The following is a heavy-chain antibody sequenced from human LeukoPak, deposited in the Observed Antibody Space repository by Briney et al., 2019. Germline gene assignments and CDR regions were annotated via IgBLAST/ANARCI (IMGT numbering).Heavy chain of an antibody. CDR3: AKDSFRTTVTYY. D-gene: IGHD4-17*01. V-gene: IGHV3-43*02. CDR2: ISGDGGST. Sequence: GGSLRLSCAASGFTFDDYAMLWVHQDPGKGLEWVSLISGDGGSTYYADSVKGRFTISRDNNKNSLYLQMNSLRTEDTALYYCAKDSFRTTVTYYWGQGTLVTVSS. CDR1: GFTFDDYA. J-gene: IGHJ4*02.